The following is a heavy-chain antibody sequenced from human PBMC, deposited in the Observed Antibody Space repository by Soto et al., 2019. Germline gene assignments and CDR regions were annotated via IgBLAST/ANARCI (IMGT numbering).Heavy chain of an antibody. V-gene: IGHV2-5*02. Sequence: ITLKESGPTLVKPTQTLTLTCTFSGFSLNTGGVGVGWVRQPRGKAMEWLALIYWDDDERYRPSLRSRLNXXXXXXNNQVVLTMTNMDPEDTATYYCVRNWRYYGGDYYYGMDAW. J-gene: IGHJ6*01. CDR1: GFSLNTGGVG. CDR3: VRNWRYYGGDYYYGMDA. D-gene: IGHD3-10*01. CDR2: IYWDDDE.